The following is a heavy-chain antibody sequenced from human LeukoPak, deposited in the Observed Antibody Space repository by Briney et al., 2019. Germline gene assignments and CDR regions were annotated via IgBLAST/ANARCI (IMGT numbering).Heavy chain of an antibody. CDR1: GGSISSYY. CDR3: ARTLHCSSTSCRGYYYYYYMDV. CDR2: IYYRGST. V-gene: IGHV4-59*08. J-gene: IGHJ6*03. D-gene: IGHD2-2*01. Sequence: SETLSLTCTVSGGSISSYYWSWIRQPPGKGLEWIGYIYYRGSTNYNPSLKSRVTISVDTSKNQFSLKLSSVTAADTAVYYCARTLHCSSTSCRGYYYYYYMDVWGKGTTVTVSS.